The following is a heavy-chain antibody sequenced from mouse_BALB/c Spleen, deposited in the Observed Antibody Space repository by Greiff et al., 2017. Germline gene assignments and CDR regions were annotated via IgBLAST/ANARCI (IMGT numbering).Heavy chain of an antibody. J-gene: IGHJ2*01. CDR3: VRDEDGYWGY. V-gene: IGHV5-15*02. CDR1: GFTFSDYG. CDR2: ISNLAYSI. Sequence: EVKLVESGGGLVQPGGSRKLSCAASGFTFSDYGMAWVRQAPGKGPEWVAFISNLAYSIYYADTVTGRFTISRENAKNTLYLEMSSLRSEDTAMYYCVRDEDGYWGYWGQGTTLTVSS. D-gene: IGHD2-3*01.